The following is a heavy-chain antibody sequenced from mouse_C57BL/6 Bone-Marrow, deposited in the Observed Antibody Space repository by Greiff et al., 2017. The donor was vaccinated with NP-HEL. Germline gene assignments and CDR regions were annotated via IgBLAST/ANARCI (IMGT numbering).Heavy chain of an antibody. J-gene: IGHJ1*03. Sequence: VQLQQSGPELVKPGASVKLSCKASGYTFTSHDINWVKQRPGQGLEWIGWIYPRDGSAKYNEKFKGKATLTVDTSSSTAYMELHSRTSEDSAVYFDGRRWYFDVWGTGTTVTVTS. CDR3: GRRWYFDV. CDR2: IYPRDGSA. CDR1: GYTFTSHD. V-gene: IGHV1-85*01.